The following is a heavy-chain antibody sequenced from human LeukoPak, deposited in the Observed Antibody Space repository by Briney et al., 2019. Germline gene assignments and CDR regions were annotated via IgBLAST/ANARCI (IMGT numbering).Heavy chain of an antibody. Sequence: GGSLRLSCAASGFTFSSYWMLWVRQAPGKALVWVSRLNSDGSSTSYADSVKGRFTISRDNAKTTLYLQMNSLRAEDTAVYYCARGSGSYLGPPDYWGQGTLVTVSS. CDR2: LNSDGSST. V-gene: IGHV3-74*01. CDR3: ARGSGSYLGPPDY. CDR1: GFTFSSYW. D-gene: IGHD3-10*01. J-gene: IGHJ4*02.